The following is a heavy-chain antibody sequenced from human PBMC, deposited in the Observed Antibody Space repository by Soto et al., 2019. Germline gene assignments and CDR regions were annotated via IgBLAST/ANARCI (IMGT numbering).Heavy chain of an antibody. CDR2: IKTSAGGGAT. CDR3: TTGSGEGI. J-gene: IGHJ6*02. V-gene: IGHV3-15*07. D-gene: IGHD1-26*01. CDR1: GFSFNEDW. Sequence: EVQLVESAGGLVKPGGSLRLSCVASGFSFNEDWMNWVRQAPGEGLEWVGRIKTSAGGGATDYAAPVQGRFTISRDDSKNAVYLHMNSLITEDTAIFYCTTGSGEGIWGQGTTVTFSS.